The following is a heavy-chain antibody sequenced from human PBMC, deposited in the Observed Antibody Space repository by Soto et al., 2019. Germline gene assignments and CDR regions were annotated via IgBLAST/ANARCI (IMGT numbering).Heavy chain of an antibody. CDR2: IWYDGSNK. CDR1: GFTFSSYG. V-gene: IGHV3-33*01. CDR3: ARVSIVVVPAAMQDYYYGMDV. J-gene: IGHJ6*02. Sequence: GGSLRLSCAASGFTFSSYGMHWVRQAPGKGLEWVAVIWYDGSNKYYADSVKGRFTISRDNSKNTLYLQMNSLRAEDTAVYYCARVSIVVVPAAMQDYYYGMDVWGQGTTVTVSS. D-gene: IGHD2-2*01.